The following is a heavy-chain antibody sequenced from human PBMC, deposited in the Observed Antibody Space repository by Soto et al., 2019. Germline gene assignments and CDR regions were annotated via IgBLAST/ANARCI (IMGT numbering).Heavy chain of an antibody. CDR1: GDSVSSNSVA. CDR3: ARISYSCRTPYFDY. J-gene: IGHJ4*02. V-gene: IGHV6-1*01. D-gene: IGHD2-15*01. Sequence: SQTLSLTCAISGDSVSSNSVAWNWIRQSPSRGLEWLGRIYYRSKWYNDYAVSVKSRISLKPDTSKNQFSLQLNSVTPEDTAVYYCARISYSCRTPYFDYWGQGTLVAAAS. CDR2: IYYRSKWYN.